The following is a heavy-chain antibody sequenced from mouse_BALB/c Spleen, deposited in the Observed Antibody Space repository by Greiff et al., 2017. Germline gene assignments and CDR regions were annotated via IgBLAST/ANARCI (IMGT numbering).Heavy chain of an antibody. J-gene: IGHJ3*01. CDR1: GFSLTSYG. V-gene: IGHV2-2*02. D-gene: IGHD2-3*01. CDR2: IWSGGST. CDR3: ASIYDGYYGG. Sequence: VKLMESGPGLVQPSQSLSITCTVSGFSLTSYGVHWVRQSPGKGLEWLGVIWSGGSTDYNAAFISRLSISKDNSKSQVFFKMNSLQANDTAIYYCASIYDGYYGGWGQGTLVTVSA.